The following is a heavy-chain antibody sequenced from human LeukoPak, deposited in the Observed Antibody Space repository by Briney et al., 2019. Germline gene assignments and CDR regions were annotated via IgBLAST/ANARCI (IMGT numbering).Heavy chain of an antibody. Sequence: PSETLSLTCAVYGGSFSGYYWSWIRQPPGRGLEWIGEINHSGSTNYNPSLKSRVTISVDTSKNQFSLKLSSVTAADTAVYYCAGDPTVAYMDVWGKGTTVTVSS. CDR3: AGDPTVAYMDV. V-gene: IGHV4-34*01. J-gene: IGHJ6*03. CDR1: GGSFSGYY. D-gene: IGHD4-11*01. CDR2: INHSGST.